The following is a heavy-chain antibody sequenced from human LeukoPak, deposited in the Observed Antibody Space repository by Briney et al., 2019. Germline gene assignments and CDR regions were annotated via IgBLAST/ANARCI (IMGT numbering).Heavy chain of an antibody. CDR1: GYTFSNYD. Sequence: ASVSASPKASGYTFSNYDLNWVRQATGQGLEWMGWMNPNTGNTDYAQKFQGRVTFTRNTSISTAYMDLSSLTSDDTAVYYCARSQSQWDPNCFSLWGKTTLVTVSS. CDR3: ARSQSQWDPNCFSL. J-gene: IGHJ5*02. D-gene: IGHD1-26*01. V-gene: IGHV1-8*03. CDR2: MNPNTGNT.